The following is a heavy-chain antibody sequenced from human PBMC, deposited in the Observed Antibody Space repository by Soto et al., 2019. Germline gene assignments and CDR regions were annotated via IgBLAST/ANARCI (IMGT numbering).Heavy chain of an antibody. D-gene: IGHD2-15*01. CDR1: GFTFSSYA. V-gene: IGHV3-23*01. CDR2: ISGSGGST. Sequence: EVQLLESGGGLVQPGGSLRLSCAASGFTFSSYAMSWVRQAPGKGLEWVSAISGSGGSTYYADSVKGRFTISRDNSKNTLYLQMSSLRAEDTAVYYCAKGGFRYCSGGSCYSDYWGQGTLVTVSS. J-gene: IGHJ4*02. CDR3: AKGGFRYCSGGSCYSDY.